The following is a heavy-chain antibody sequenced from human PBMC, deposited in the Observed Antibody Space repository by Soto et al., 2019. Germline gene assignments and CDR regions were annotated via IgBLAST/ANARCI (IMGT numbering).Heavy chain of an antibody. CDR1: GDSVSSYSAA. CDR2: TYYRSKWYN. V-gene: IGHV6-1*01. J-gene: IGHJ5*02. Sequence: SQTLSLTCAISGDSVSSYSAAWNWIRQSPSGGLEWLGRTYYRSKWYNDYAVSVKSRITINPDTSKNQFSLQLNSATPEDTAVYYSAREKVAAASRGGWFDPWGQGTLVTVSS. D-gene: IGHD6-13*01. CDR3: AREKVAAASRGGWFDP.